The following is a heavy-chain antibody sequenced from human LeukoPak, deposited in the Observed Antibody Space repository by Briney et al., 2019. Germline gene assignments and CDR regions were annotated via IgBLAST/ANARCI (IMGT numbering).Heavy chain of an antibody. CDR2: IYYSGST. Sequence: SQTLSLTRTVSGGSLSSGGYYWSWIRQHPGKGLEWIGYIYYSGSTYYNPSLKSRVTISVDTSKNQFSLKLSSVTAADTAVYYCARDSRWWFDPWGQGTLVTVSS. CDR3: ARDSRWWFDP. J-gene: IGHJ5*02. D-gene: IGHD2-15*01. CDR1: GGSLSSGGYY. V-gene: IGHV4-31*03.